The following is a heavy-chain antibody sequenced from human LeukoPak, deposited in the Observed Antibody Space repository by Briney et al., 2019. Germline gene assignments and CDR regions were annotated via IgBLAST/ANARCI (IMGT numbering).Heavy chain of an antibody. J-gene: IGHJ4*02. D-gene: IGHD3-10*01. CDR1: GFTFSNAW. V-gene: IGHV3-15*01. CDR3: TLPWGSGSYYDY. Sequence: GGSLRLSCAASGFTFSNAWLNWVRQAPGKGLEWVGHIKSKTDGGTTDYAAPVKARFTISRDDSKNTLFLQMNSLKTEDTAVYYCTLPWGSGSYYDYWGQGTLVTVSS. CDR2: IKSKTDGGTT.